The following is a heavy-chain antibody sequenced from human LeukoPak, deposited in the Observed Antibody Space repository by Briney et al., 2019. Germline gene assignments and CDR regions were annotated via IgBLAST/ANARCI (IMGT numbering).Heavy chain of an antibody. CDR1: GYTFTSHY. D-gene: IGHD4-17*01. CDR2: ISAYNGNT. Sequence: ASVKVSCTASGYTFTSHYIHCVRHAPGQGLEWMGWISAYNGNTNYAQKLQGRVTMTTDTSTSTAYMELRSLRSDDTAVYYCARVGDYGSVQGWFDPWGQGTLVTVSS. J-gene: IGHJ5*02. V-gene: IGHV1-18*01. CDR3: ARVGDYGSVQGWFDP.